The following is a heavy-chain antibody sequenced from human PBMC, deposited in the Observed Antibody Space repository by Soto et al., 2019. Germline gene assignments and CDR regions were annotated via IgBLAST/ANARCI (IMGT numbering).Heavy chain of an antibody. V-gene: IGHV3-23*01. CDR2: IRSDSST. Sequence: PGGPLRLSCAASGFTLSTYGMTWVRQAPGKGLEWVSAIRSDSSTMYEDSVKGRFTISRDNSNNTLYLQMNSLRAEDTAVYYCARGTATTRWIFDCWGQGTLVTVSS. J-gene: IGHJ4*02. CDR1: GFTLSTYG. D-gene: IGHD4-4*01. CDR3: ARGTATTRWIFDC.